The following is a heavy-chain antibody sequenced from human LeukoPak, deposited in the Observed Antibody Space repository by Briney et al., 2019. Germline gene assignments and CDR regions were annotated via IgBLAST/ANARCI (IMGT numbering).Heavy chain of an antibody. Sequence: ASVKVSCKASGYTFTSYAMNWVRQAPGQGLEWMGWINTNTGNPTYAQGFTGRFVFSLDTSVSTAYLQISSLKAEDTAVYYCARHRVGMDAKNYYYHYMDVWGKGTTVTVSS. V-gene: IGHV7-4-1*02. CDR1: GYTFTSYA. J-gene: IGHJ6*03. CDR2: INTNTGNP. CDR3: ARHRVGMDAKNYYYHYMDV. D-gene: IGHD5-24*01.